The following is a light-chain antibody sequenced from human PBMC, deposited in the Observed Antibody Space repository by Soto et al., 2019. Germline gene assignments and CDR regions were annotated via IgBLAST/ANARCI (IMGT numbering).Light chain of an antibody. CDR2: AAS. CDR3: LQRNAYPWT. J-gene: IGKJ1*01. Sequence: DIQMTQSPSSLSASVGDRVTITCRASQSISSYLNWYQQKPGKAPKLLIYAASSLQSGVPSRFSGSGSGTEFTLTISSLQPEDFVTYCCLQRNAYPWTFGEGTKVDIK. V-gene: IGKV1-17*01. CDR1: QSISSY.